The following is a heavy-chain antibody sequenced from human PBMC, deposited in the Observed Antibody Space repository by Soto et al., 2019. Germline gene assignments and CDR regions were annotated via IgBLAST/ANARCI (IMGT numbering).Heavy chain of an antibody. J-gene: IGHJ3*02. CDR3: ARDPTLASDI. CDR2: INHSGST. V-gene: IGHV4-34*01. CDR1: GGSFSGYY. Sequence: QVQLQQWGAGLLKPSETLSLTCAVYGGSFSGYYWSWIRQRPGKGLEWIGEINHSGSTNYNPSLKSRVTISVDTSKNQFSLKLSSVTAADTAVYYCARDPTLASDIWGQGTMVTVSS.